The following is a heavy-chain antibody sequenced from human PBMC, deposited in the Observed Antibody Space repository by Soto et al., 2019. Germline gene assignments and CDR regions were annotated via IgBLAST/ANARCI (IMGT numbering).Heavy chain of an antibody. CDR2: IYSGGST. V-gene: IGHV3-53*01. CDR1: GFTVSSNY. CDR3: ARGGDTAMVTSLGY. Sequence: GSLRLSCAASGFTVSSNYMSWVRQAPGKGLEWVSVIYSGGSTYYADSVKGRFTISRDNSKNTLYLQMNSLRAEGTAVYYCARGGDTAMVTSLGYWGQGTLVTVSS. D-gene: IGHD5-18*01. J-gene: IGHJ4*02.